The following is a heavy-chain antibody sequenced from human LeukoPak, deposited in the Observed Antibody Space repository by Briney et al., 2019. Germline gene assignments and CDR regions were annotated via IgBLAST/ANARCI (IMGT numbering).Heavy chain of an antibody. Sequence: SVKVSCKASGGTFSSYAISWVRQAPGQGLEWMGGIIPILGTANYAQKFQGRVTITADESTSTAYMELSSLRSEDTAVYYCARDSGHYDSSGFPLYYFDYWGQGTLVTVSS. V-gene: IGHV1-69*13. CDR3: ARDSGHYDSSGFPLYYFDY. CDR2: IIPILGTA. J-gene: IGHJ4*02. CDR1: GGTFSSYA. D-gene: IGHD3-22*01.